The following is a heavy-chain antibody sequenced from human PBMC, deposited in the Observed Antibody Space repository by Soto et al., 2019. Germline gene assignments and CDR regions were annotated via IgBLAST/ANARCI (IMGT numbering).Heavy chain of an antibody. CDR3: ARVLVGAYEKKDAFDI. Sequence: QVQLVQSGAEVKKPGSSVKVSCKASGGTFSSYTISWVRQAPGQGLEWMGRIIPILGIANYAQKFQGRVTITADKSTSTAYMELSSLRSEDTDVYYCARVLVGAYEKKDAFDIWGQGTMVTVSS. CDR1: GGTFSSYT. D-gene: IGHD2-15*01. CDR2: IIPILGIA. V-gene: IGHV1-69*02. J-gene: IGHJ3*02.